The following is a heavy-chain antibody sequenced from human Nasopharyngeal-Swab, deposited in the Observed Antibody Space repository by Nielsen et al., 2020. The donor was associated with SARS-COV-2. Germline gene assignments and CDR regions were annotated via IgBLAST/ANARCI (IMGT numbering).Heavy chain of an antibody. J-gene: IGHJ5*02. V-gene: IGHV4-31*03. Sequence: SETLSLTCTDSGGSISSGGYYWSWIRQHPGKGLEWIGYIYYSGSTYYNPSLKSRVTISVDTSKNQFSLKLSSVTAADTAVYYCARESTYYDFWSGYHLLNGWFDPWGQGTLVTVSS. CDR2: IYYSGST. CDR3: ARESTYYDFWSGYHLLNGWFDP. CDR1: GGSISSGGYY. D-gene: IGHD3-3*01.